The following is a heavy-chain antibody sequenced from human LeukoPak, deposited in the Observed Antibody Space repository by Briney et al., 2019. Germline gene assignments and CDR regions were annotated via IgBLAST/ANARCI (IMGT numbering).Heavy chain of an antibody. CDR2: ISGSAGST. V-gene: IGHV3-23*01. CDR1: GFTFSNAW. CDR3: AKGSTGSNWFDS. D-gene: IGHD3-10*01. J-gene: IGHJ5*01. Sequence: GGSLRLSCAASGFTFSNAWMSWVRQAPGKGLEWVSAISGSAGSTYYADSVKGRFTISRDNSKNTLYLQMNSLRAEDTALYYCAKGSTGSNWFDSWGQGTLVTVSS.